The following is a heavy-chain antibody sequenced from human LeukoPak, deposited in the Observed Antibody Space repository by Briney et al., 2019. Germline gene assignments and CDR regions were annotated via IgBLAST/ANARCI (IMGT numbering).Heavy chain of an antibody. Sequence: SVKVSCKASGGTFSSYAISWVRQAPGQGLEWMGGIIPIFGTANYAQKFQGRVTITADKSTSTAYMELSSLRSEDTAVYYCARDSGYSSGWYINRPHWFDYWGQGTLVTVSS. CDR1: GGTFSSYA. CDR3: ARDSGYSSGWYINRPHWFDY. CDR2: IIPIFGTA. J-gene: IGHJ4*02. V-gene: IGHV1-69*06. D-gene: IGHD6-19*01.